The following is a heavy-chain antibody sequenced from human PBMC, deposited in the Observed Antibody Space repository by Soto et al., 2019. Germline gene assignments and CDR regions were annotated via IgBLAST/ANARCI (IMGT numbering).Heavy chain of an antibody. D-gene: IGHD3-10*01. CDR2: INHSGST. CDR3: ARGSQALLWFGELRRTWFDP. Sequence: SETLSLTCAVYGGSFSGYYWSWIRQPPGKGLEWIGEINHSGSTNYNPSLKSRVTISVDTSKNQFSLKLSSVTAADTAVYYCARGSQALLWFGELRRTWFDPWGQGTLVTVSS. V-gene: IGHV4-34*01. CDR1: GGSFSGYY. J-gene: IGHJ5*02.